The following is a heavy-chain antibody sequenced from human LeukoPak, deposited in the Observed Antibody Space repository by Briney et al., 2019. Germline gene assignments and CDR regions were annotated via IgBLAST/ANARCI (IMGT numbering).Heavy chain of an antibody. Sequence: SETLSLTCTVSGGSISSYYWSWNRQPPGKGLEWIGYIYSSGSTNYNPSLKSRVTISVDTSKNQFSLRLSSVTAADTAVYYCARHYYDSSGHFPTDYWGQGTLVTVSS. D-gene: IGHD3-22*01. V-gene: IGHV4-59*08. CDR3: ARHYYDSSGHFPTDY. CDR1: GGSISSYY. J-gene: IGHJ4*02. CDR2: IYSSGST.